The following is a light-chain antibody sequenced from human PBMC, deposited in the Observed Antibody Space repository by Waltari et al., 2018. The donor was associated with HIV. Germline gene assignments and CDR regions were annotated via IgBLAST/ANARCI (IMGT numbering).Light chain of an antibody. CDR1: TSNIGSHA. CDR3: AAWDDSLNGYV. J-gene: IGLJ1*01. CDR2: YDD. Sequence: QSVLTQPHSVSEAPRQRVTISCSGSTSNIGSHAVNWYQQLPGKAPKLLIYYDDLLPSGVSDRFSCSKSGTSASLAISGLQAEDEADYYCAAWDDSLNGYVFGTGTKVTVL. V-gene: IGLV1-36*01.